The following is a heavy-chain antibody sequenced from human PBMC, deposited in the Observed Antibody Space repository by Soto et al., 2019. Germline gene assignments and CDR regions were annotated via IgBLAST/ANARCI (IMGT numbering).Heavy chain of an antibody. J-gene: IGHJ6*02. V-gene: IGHV1-18*01. Sequence: ASVKVSCKASGYTFSSYYITWVRQAPGQGPEWLGWIDAYNGNTNYAREFQGRVTMTTDTSTSSAYMELRSLRSDDTAIYYCATSIHVWLYAMDVWGQGTTVTVSS. CDR1: GYTFSSYY. CDR3: ATSIHVWLYAMDV. D-gene: IGHD5-18*01. CDR2: IDAYNGNT.